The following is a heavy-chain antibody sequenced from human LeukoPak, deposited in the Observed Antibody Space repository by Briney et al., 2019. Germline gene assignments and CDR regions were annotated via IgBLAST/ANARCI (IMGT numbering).Heavy chain of an antibody. CDR3: ARDHYNWTPDQGYKVFDY. Sequence: GGSLRLSCTASGFTFNDYWMTWVRQTPGKGLEWLANINEDGSAKNYVDSVKGRFTISRDNAVNSLYLQMNSLRAEDTAMYYCARDHYNWTPDQGYKVFDYWGQGSLVTVSS. CDR2: INEDGSAK. J-gene: IGHJ4*02. V-gene: IGHV3-7*01. CDR1: GFTFNDYW. D-gene: IGHD1-20*01.